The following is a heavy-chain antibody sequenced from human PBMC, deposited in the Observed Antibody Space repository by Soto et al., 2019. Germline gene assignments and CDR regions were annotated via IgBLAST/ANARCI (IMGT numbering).Heavy chain of an antibody. CDR1: GFTFSSYA. CDR3: AKDRGFITIFGEVPDEYYFDY. CDR2: ISGSGGST. V-gene: IGHV3-23*01. Sequence: GGSLRLSCAASGFTFSSYAMSWVRQAPGKGLEWVSAISGSGGSTYYADSVKGRFTISRDNSKNTLYLQMNSLRAEDTAVYYCAKDRGFITIFGEVPDEYYFDYWGQGTLVTVSS. D-gene: IGHD3-3*01. J-gene: IGHJ4*02.